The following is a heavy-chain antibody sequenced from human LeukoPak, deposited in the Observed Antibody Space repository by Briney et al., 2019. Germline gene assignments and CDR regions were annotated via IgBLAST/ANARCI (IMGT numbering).Heavy chain of an antibody. J-gene: IGHJ4*02. CDR3: ARDDCSGGSCLAWGAPFDY. D-gene: IGHD2-15*01. CDR1: GYTFTSYG. V-gene: IGHV1-18*01. Sequence: ASVKVSCKASGYTFTSYGISWVRQAPGQGLEWMGWISAYNGNINYAQKLQGRVTMTTDTSTSTAYMELRSLRSDDTAVYYCARDDCSGGSCLAWGAPFDYWGQGTLVTVSS. CDR2: ISAYNGNI.